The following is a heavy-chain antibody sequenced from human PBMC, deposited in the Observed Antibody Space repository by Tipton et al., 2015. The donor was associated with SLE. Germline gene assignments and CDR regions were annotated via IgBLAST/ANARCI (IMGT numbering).Heavy chain of an antibody. Sequence: TLSLTCTVSGGSISSYYWSWIRQPPGKGLEWIGYIYYSGSTNYNPSLKSRVTISVDTSKNQFSLKLSSVTAADTAVYYCARDRANSNFDYWGQGTLVTVSS. J-gene: IGHJ4*02. CDR2: IYYSGST. D-gene: IGHD4-23*01. CDR1: GGSISSYY. V-gene: IGHV4-59*12. CDR3: ARDRANSNFDY.